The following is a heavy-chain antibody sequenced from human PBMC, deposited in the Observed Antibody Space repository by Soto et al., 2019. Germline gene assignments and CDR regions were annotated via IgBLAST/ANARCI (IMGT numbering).Heavy chain of an antibody. Sequence: SETLSLTCAVYGGSFSGYYWSWIRQPPGKGLEWIGEINHSGSTNYNPSLKSRVTISVDTSKNQFSLKLSSVTAADTAVYCCASGKGPYYFDYWGQGTLVTVSS. CDR1: GGSFSGYY. V-gene: IGHV4-34*01. CDR2: INHSGST. J-gene: IGHJ4*02. CDR3: ASGKGPYYFDY.